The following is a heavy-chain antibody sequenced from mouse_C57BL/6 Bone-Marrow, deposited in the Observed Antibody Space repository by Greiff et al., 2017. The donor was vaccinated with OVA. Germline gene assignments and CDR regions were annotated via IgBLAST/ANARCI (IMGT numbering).Heavy chain of an antibody. Sequence: DVMLVESGGGLVQPGGSLKLSCAASGFTFSDYYMYWVRQTPEKRLEWVAYISNGGGSTYYPDTVKGRFTISRDNAKNTLYLQMSRLKSEDTAMYYCARHGYYYGSSYWYFDVWGTGTTVTVSS. J-gene: IGHJ1*03. CDR1: GFTFSDYY. V-gene: IGHV5-12*01. CDR2: ISNGGGST. CDR3: ARHGYYYGSSYWYFDV. D-gene: IGHD1-1*01.